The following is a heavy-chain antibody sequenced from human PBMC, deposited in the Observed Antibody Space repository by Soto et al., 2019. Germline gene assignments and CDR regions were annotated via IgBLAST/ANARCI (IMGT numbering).Heavy chain of an antibody. J-gene: IGHJ6*03. V-gene: IGHV1-3*01. Sequence: GASVKVSCKASGYTFTSYAMHWVRQAPGQRLEWMGWINAGNGNTKYSQKFQGRVTITRDTSASTAYMELSSLRSEDTAVYYCARAPYYDFWSGHYRGLNYYYMDVWGKGTTVTVSS. D-gene: IGHD3-3*01. CDR2: INAGNGNT. CDR3: ARAPYYDFWSGHYRGLNYYYMDV. CDR1: GYTFTSYA.